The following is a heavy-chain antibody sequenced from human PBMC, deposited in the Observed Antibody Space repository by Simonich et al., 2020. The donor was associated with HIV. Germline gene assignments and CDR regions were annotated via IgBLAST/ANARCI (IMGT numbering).Heavy chain of an antibody. D-gene: IGHD3-10*01. CDR1: GGTFSSFA. CDR2: LTPMFGTE. CDR3: ARKGGGRGVYYFDY. Sequence: QVQLVQSGAEVKKPGSSVKVSCKASGGTFSSFAISGWRQGPGLGLEWVRVLTPMFGTENYAQMFQGRVTITADESTSTAYMELSSLRSEDTGIYYCARKGGGRGVYYFDYWGQGTLVTVSS. V-gene: IGHV1-69*13. J-gene: IGHJ4*02.